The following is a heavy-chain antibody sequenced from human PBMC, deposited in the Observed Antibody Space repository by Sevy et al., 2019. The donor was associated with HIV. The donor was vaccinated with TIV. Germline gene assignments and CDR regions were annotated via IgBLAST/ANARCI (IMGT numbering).Heavy chain of an antibody. CDR3: AVTKDYYEISGSPFDQ. Sequence: ASVKVSCKVSGYTLTKLSMHLVRQAPGKGLEWMGSFDPEDDETFYAQKFQGRVTLTEDKSTDTAYLELSSLRSEDTAVFYCAVTKDYYEISGSPFDQWGQGTLVTVSS. CDR2: FDPEDDET. CDR1: GYTLTKLS. D-gene: IGHD3-22*01. J-gene: IGHJ4*02. V-gene: IGHV1-24*01.